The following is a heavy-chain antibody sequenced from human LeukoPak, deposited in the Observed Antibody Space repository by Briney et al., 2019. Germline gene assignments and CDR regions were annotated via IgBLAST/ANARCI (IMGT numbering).Heavy chain of an antibody. Sequence: WGSLRLSCAASGFTFSDYYMSWIRQAPGKGLEWVSYISGSGSTIYYADSVKGRFTISRDNAKNSLYLQMNSLRAEDTAVYYCARVPIFGVVFSYYYMDVWGKGTTVTVSS. V-gene: IGHV3-11*01. D-gene: IGHD3-3*01. CDR2: ISGSGSTI. CDR3: ARVPIFGVVFSYYYMDV. J-gene: IGHJ6*03. CDR1: GFTFSDYY.